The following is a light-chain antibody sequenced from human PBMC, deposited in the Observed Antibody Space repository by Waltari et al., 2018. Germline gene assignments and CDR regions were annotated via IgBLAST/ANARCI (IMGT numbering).Light chain of an antibody. CDR2: LSS. V-gene: IGKV2-28*01. Sequence: DIVLTQSPLSLPVTPGEPTSISCRSSQSLLHFNGYNYLDWYLQKPGQSPQLLFYLSSNRASGVPDRFSGGGSGTDFTLRISRVEAEDVGVYYCMQASQTPYTFGQGTKLEIK. CDR3: MQASQTPYT. J-gene: IGKJ2*01. CDR1: QSLLHFNGYNY.